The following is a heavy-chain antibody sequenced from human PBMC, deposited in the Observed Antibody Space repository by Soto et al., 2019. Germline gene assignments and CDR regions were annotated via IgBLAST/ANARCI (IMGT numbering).Heavy chain of an antibody. CDR3: GRGRSGEIVVFY. CDR1: GYTFTGHY. J-gene: IGHJ4*02. CDR2: IGPKSGDP. D-gene: IGHD2-15*01. V-gene: IGHV1-2*02. Sequence: QVQLVQSGPEVKKSGASVKVSCKASGYTFTGHYIHWVRQAPGQGPEWMGEIGPKSGDPKYTQKFQGRLTLPRDTSISTVYMELTNLSPDDTAVYYCGRGRSGEIVVFYWGQGTLVTVYS.